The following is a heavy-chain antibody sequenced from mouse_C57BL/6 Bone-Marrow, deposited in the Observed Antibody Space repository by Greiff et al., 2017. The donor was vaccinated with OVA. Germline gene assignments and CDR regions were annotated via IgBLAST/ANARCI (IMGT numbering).Heavy chain of an antibody. CDR1: GYAFSSSW. Sequence: QVQLQQSGPELVKPGASVKISCKASGYAFSSSWMNWVKQRPGKGLEWIGRIYPGDGDTNYNGKFKGKATLTADKSSSTAYMQHSSLTSEDSAVYFCARTGDYGYDWFAYWGQGTLVTVSA. CDR2: IYPGDGDT. CDR3: ARTGDYGYDWFAY. D-gene: IGHD2-2*01. V-gene: IGHV1-82*01. J-gene: IGHJ3*01.